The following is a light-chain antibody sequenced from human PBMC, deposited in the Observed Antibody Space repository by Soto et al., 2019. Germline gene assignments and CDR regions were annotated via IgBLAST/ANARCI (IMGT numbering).Light chain of an antibody. V-gene: IGKV1-5*01. CDR3: QQYNSDPRT. Sequence: DVHLTQAPSTLSASLGDRVTITCRASQSIGNWLAWYPQKPGKAPNLLIYDASTLENGVPSRFSGSASGTEFTHTISSLQPDDFATYYCQQYNSDPRTFGQGTKVDIK. CDR2: DAS. CDR1: QSIGNW. J-gene: IGKJ1*01.